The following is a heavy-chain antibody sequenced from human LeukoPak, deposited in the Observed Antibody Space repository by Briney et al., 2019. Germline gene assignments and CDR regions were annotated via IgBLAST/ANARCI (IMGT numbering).Heavy chain of an antibody. D-gene: IGHD6-13*01. V-gene: IGHV3-30*02. J-gene: IGHJ6*03. CDR2: IRYDGSNK. Sequence: GGSLRLSCAASGFTFSSYGMHWVRQAPGKGLEWVAFIRYDGSNKYYADSVKGRFTISRDNSKNTLYLQMNSLRAEDTAVYYCAKDGYSSSWTPYYCYYYYMDVWGKGTTVTISS. CDR3: AKDGYSSSWTPYYCYYYYMDV. CDR1: GFTFSSYG.